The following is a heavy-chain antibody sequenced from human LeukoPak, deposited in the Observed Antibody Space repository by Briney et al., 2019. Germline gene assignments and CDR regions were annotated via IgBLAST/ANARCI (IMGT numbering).Heavy chain of an antibody. Sequence: ASVKVSCKASGYTFTSYGISWVRQAPGQGLEWMGWISTYNGNTNYAQKLQGRVTMTTDTSTSTAYMELRSLRSDDTAVYYCARTNAVAPGYYYYYMDVWGKGTTVTVSS. CDR2: ISTYNGNT. CDR1: GYTFTSYG. CDR3: ARTNAVAPGYYYYYMDV. J-gene: IGHJ6*03. V-gene: IGHV1-18*01. D-gene: IGHD2-15*01.